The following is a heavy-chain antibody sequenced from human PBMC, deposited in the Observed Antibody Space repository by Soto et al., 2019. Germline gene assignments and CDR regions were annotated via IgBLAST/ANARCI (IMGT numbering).Heavy chain of an antibody. CDR1: GFTFSSYA. D-gene: IGHD6-19*01. Sequence: PGGSLRLSCAASGFTFSSYAMSWVRQAPGKGLEWVSAISSSSSYIYYADSVKGRFTIPRDNAKNSLYLQMNSLRAEDTAVYYCARDLGIAVAGGMDVWGQGTTVTVSS. CDR3: ARDLGIAVAGGMDV. CDR2: ISSSSSYI. J-gene: IGHJ6*02. V-gene: IGHV3-21*01.